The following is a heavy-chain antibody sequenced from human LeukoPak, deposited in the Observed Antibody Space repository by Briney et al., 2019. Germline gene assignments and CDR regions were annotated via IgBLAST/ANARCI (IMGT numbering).Heavy chain of an antibody. V-gene: IGHV5-51*01. J-gene: IGHJ5*02. CDR3: ARRSLYYYGSGRSSAKKYNWFDP. CDR1: GYSFTSYW. D-gene: IGHD3-10*01. Sequence: GESLKISCKGSGYSFTSYWIGWVRQMPGKGLEWMGIIYTGDSDTRYSPSFQGQVTISADKSISTAYLQWSSLKASDTAMYYCARRSLYYYGSGRSSAKKYNWFDPWGQGTLVTVSS. CDR2: IYTGDSDT.